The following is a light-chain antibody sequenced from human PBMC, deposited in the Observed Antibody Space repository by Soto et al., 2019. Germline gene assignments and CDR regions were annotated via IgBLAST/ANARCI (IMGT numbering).Light chain of an antibody. CDR1: QSVSRY. CDR3: QQRSNWPLT. CDR2: DAS. J-gene: IGKJ4*01. Sequence: EIVLTQSPDTLSLSPGEIATLSCRASQSVSRYLAWYQQKPGQTPRLLIYDASNRAAGIPARFSGSGSGTDFTLTISSLEPEDFAVYYCQQRSNWPLTFGGGTKVEIK. V-gene: IGKV3-11*01.